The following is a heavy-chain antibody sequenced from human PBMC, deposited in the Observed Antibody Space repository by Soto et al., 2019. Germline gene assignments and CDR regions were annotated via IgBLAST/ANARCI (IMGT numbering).Heavy chain of an antibody. Sequence: EVQVVESGGASVQPGGSLRLSCAASGFTFTSYWMHWVRQAPGKGLLWMSRIKADETTSSYADSVKGRFTISRDNAKNTVYLQMNSLRAEDTAVYYCARGAFGSYYVDYWGQGTLVTVSS. CDR2: IKADETTS. D-gene: IGHD3-10*01. CDR1: GFTFTSYW. V-gene: IGHV3-74*01. J-gene: IGHJ4*02. CDR3: ARGAFGSYYVDY.